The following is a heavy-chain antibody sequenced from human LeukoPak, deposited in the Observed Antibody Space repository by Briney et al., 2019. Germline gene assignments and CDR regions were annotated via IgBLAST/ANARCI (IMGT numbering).Heavy chain of an antibody. CDR1: GFTFSSYG. CDR3: ARDTADGYNMDY. V-gene: IGHV3-33*01. J-gene: IGHJ4*02. Sequence: PGGSLRLSCAASGFTFSSYGMHWVRQAPGKGLEWVAVIWYDGSNKYYADSVKGRFTISRDNSKNTLYLQMNSLRAEDTAVYYCARDTADGYNMDYWGQGTLVTVSS. CDR2: IWYDGSNK. D-gene: IGHD5-24*01.